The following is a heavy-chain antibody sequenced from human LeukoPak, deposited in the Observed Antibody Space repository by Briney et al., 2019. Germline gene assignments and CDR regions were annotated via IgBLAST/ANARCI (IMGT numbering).Heavy chain of an antibody. J-gene: IGHJ4*02. Sequence: SETLSLTCAVSGGSISSGGYSWSWIRQPPGKGLEWIGYIYHSGSTYYNPSLKSRVTISVDRSKNQFSLKLSSVTAADTAVYYCARRKGYCSSTSCLKEFDYWGQGTLVTVSS. CDR3: ARRKGYCSSTSCLKEFDY. D-gene: IGHD2-2*01. CDR1: GGSISSGGYS. CDR2: IYHSGST. V-gene: IGHV4-30-2*01.